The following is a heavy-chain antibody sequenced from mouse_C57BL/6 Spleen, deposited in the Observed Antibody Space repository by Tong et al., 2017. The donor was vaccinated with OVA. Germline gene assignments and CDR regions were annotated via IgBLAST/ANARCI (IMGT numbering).Heavy chain of an antibody. CDR3: ARWESTHYSNPWFAY. J-gene: IGHJ3*01. D-gene: IGHD2-5*01. V-gene: IGHV1-39*01. Sequence: EVQLQESGPELVKPGASVKISCKASGYSFTDYNMNWVKQSNGKSLEWIGVINPNYGTTSYNQKFKGKATLTVDQSSSTAYMQLNSLTSEDSAVYYCARWESTHYSNPWFAYWGQGTLVTVSA. CDR1: GYSFTDYN. CDR2: INPNYGTT.